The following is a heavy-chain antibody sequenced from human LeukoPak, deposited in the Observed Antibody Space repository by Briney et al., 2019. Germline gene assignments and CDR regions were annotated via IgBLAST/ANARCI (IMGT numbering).Heavy chain of an antibody. D-gene: IGHD6-13*01. J-gene: IGHJ4*02. CDR3: AKTGRNYSSSWYVPLIDY. CDR1: GFTFSSYS. CDR2: ISSSSSYI. V-gene: IGHV3-21*01. Sequence: GGSLRLSCAASGFTFSSYSMNWVRQAPGKGLEWVSSISSSSSYIYYADSVKGRFTISRDNAKNSLYLQMNSLRAEDTAVYYCAKTGRNYSSSWYVPLIDYWGQGTLVTVSS.